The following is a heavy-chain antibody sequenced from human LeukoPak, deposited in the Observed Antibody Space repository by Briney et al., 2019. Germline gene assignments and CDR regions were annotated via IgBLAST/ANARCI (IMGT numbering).Heavy chain of an antibody. J-gene: IGHJ4*02. D-gene: IGHD5-24*01. CDR1: GFTFSGYS. CDR2: IRSSGYPI. V-gene: IGHV3-48*02. Sequence: PGGSLRLSCAASGFTFSGYSMNWVRQAPGKGLEWVSYIRSSGYPIHYADSVKGRFTISRDNAKSSVYLQMNSLRDEDTAVYYCVRGRDGYNYGQYYFDYWGQGTLVTVSS. CDR3: VRGRDGYNYGQYYFDY.